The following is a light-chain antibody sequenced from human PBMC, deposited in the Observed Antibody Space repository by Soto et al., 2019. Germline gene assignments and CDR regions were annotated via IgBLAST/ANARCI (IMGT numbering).Light chain of an antibody. CDR2: GND. CDR3: SAWDDRLSVV. Sequence: QSVVTQPPSASGTPGQTVTISCSGSRTNIGTNYVYWYQQFPGTAPKLLIFGNDKRPSGVPERFSASKSGTSASLAISGLRSEDEADYYCSAWDDRLSVVFGGGTQLTVL. V-gene: IGLV1-47*01. CDR1: RTNIGTNY. J-gene: IGLJ3*02.